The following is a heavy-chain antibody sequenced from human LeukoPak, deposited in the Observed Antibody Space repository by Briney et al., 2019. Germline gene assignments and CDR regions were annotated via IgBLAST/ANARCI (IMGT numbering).Heavy chain of an antibody. J-gene: IGHJ4*02. Sequence: GASVKVSCKASGGTFSSYAISWVRQAPGQGLEWMGGIIPIFGTANYAQKFQGRVTITADESTSTAYMELSSLISEDTAVYYCARVSPRVYCSSTSCYPVPPDYWGQGTLVTVST. V-gene: IGHV1-69*13. D-gene: IGHD2-2*01. CDR1: GGTFSSYA. CDR2: IIPIFGTA. CDR3: ARVSPRVYCSSTSCYPVPPDY.